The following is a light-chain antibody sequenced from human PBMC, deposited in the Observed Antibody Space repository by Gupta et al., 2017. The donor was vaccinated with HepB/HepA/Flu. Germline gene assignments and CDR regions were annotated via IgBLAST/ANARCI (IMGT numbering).Light chain of an antibody. V-gene: IGKV3-15*01. CDR2: GAS. CDR1: QSVSSN. CDR3: QQYHNWPRT. Sequence: EIVMTQSPATLSVSPGERVTLSCRASQSVSSNVAWYQQKPGQAPRLLIYGASTRATGFPARFSGSGSGTEFTLTISSLQSEDFAVYYCQQYHNWPRTFGQGTKVEIK. J-gene: IGKJ1*01.